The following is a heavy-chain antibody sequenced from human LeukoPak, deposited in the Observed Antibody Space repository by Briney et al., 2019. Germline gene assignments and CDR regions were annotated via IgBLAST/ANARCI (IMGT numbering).Heavy chain of an antibody. Sequence: PGGSLRLSCVVSGFTLSTCGIHWVRQASGKGLEWVAVMWADGNRRYYAESVKGRFTVSRDTSKNTVYLQMDRLRAEDTAVYYCARDADTSSHYSYLDYWGQGTLVTVSS. V-gene: IGHV3-33*01. CDR1: GFTLSTCG. CDR3: ARDADTSSHYSYLDY. D-gene: IGHD3-22*01. J-gene: IGHJ4*02. CDR2: MWADGNRR.